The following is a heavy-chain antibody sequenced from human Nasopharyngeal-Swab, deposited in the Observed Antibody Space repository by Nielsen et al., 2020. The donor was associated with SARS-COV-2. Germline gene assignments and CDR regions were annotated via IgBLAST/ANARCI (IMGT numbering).Heavy chain of an antibody. D-gene: IGHD6-13*01. CDR2: VNPNSGDT. J-gene: IGHJ4*02. Sequence: ASVKVSCKASGYTFSDYYMHWVRQAPGQGLEWMGRVNPNSGDTIYAQEFQGRVTMTGDTSIGTAYMELRRLISDDTAVYYCVRDDGGVPGILETGPPGAFWGQGTLVTVSS. CDR1: GYTFSDYY. V-gene: IGHV1-2*06. CDR3: VRDDGGVPGILETGPPGAF.